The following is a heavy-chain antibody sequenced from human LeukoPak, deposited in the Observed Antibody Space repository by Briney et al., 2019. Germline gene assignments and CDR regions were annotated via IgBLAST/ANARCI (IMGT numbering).Heavy chain of an antibody. Sequence: AGGSLRLSCAASGFTFSDFFMSWIRQAPGKGLEWVAYISGSGTTIFYADSVKGRFTISRDNSKNTLYLQMNSLRAEDTAVYYCAKDFGYGYSVYWGQGTLVTVSS. J-gene: IGHJ4*02. CDR1: GFTFSDFF. V-gene: IGHV3-11*01. D-gene: IGHD5-18*01. CDR2: ISGSGTTI. CDR3: AKDFGYGYSVY.